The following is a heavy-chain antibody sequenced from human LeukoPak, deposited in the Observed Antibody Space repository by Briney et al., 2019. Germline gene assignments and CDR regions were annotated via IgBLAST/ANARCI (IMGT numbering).Heavy chain of an antibody. CDR2: ISYDGSNK. Sequence: PGRSLRLSRAASGFTFSSYGMHWVRQAPGKGLEWVAVISYDGSNKYYADSVKGRFTISRDNSKNTLYLQMNSLRAEDTAVYYRAKDLARQPYSGSYYADYWGQGTLVTVSS. CDR1: GFTFSSYG. D-gene: IGHD1-26*01. CDR3: AKDLARQPYSGSYYADY. J-gene: IGHJ4*02. V-gene: IGHV3-30*18.